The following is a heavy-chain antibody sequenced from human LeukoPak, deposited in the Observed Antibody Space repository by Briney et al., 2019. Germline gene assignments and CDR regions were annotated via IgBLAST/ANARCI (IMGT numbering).Heavy chain of an antibody. CDR1: GFTFSSYW. CDR2: IKQDGSEQ. D-gene: IGHD6-13*01. Sequence: GGSLRLSCAASGFTFSSYWMTWVRQAPGKGVEWVANIKQDGSEQYYVDSVKGRFTISRDNAKNSLYLQMNSLRAEDTAVYYCARVGSSSWYVARSWADYYYYYMDVWGKGTTVTVSS. CDR3: ARVGSSSWYVARSWADYYYYYMDV. V-gene: IGHV3-7*01. J-gene: IGHJ6*03.